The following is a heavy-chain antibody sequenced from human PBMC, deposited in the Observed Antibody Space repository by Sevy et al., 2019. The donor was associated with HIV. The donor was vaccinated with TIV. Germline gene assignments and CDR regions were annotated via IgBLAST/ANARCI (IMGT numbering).Heavy chain of an antibody. CDR1: GFTFSSYG. CDR2: IWYDGSNK. J-gene: IGHJ4*02. CDR3: ARAAKHGIVGATAPFDY. Sequence: GGSLRLSCAASGFTFSSYGMHWVRQAPGKGLEWVAVIWYDGSNKYYADSVKGRFTISRDNSKNTLYLQMNSLRAEDTAVYYCARAAKHGIVGATAPFDYWGQGTLVTVSS. V-gene: IGHV3-33*01. D-gene: IGHD1-26*01.